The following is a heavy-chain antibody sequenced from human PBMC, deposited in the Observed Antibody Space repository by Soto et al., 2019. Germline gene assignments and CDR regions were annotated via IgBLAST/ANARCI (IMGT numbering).Heavy chain of an antibody. CDR3: SRQIYDSDTGPNFQYYFDS. CDR1: GYSFAGYW. CDR2: IDPSDSQT. J-gene: IGHJ4*02. Sequence: GESLKISCKGSGYSFAGYWITWVRQKPGKGLEWMGRIDPSDSQTYYSPSFRGHVTISVTKSITTVFLQWSSLRASDTAMYYCSRQIYDSDTGPNFQYYFDSWGQGTPVTVSS. D-gene: IGHD3-22*01. V-gene: IGHV5-10-1*01.